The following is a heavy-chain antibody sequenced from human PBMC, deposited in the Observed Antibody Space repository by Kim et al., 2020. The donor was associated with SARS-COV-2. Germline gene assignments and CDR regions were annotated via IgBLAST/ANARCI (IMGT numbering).Heavy chain of an antibody. J-gene: IGHJ4*02. Sequence: PSLKSRVTISVDTSNNQFSLKLSSVTAADTAVYYCARWANYDILTGNFDYWGQGTLVTVSS. CDR3: ARWANYDILTGNFDY. V-gene: IGHV4-59*01. D-gene: IGHD3-9*01.